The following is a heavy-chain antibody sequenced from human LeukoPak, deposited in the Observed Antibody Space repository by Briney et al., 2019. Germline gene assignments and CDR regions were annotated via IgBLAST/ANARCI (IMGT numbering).Heavy chain of an antibody. Sequence: GGSLRLSCAAPGFTFSSYWMSWVRQAPGKGLEWVANIRQDGSEQYYVDSVKGRFTISRDYAKNSLYLQMNSLRAEDTAVYYCARSATGTAHGNPLFRRATHYYMDVWGKGTTVTVSS. V-gene: IGHV3-7*01. D-gene: IGHD2-21*01. CDR3: ARSATGTAHGNPLFRRATHYYMDV. J-gene: IGHJ6*03. CDR1: GFTFSSYW. CDR2: IRQDGSEQ.